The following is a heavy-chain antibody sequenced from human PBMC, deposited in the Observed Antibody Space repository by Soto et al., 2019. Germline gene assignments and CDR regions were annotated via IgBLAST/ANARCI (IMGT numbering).Heavy chain of an antibody. D-gene: IGHD5-18*01. V-gene: IGHV1-3*01. CDR3: ARDLGEYSYGWYYGMDV. CDR2: INAGNGNT. CDR1: GYTFTSYA. J-gene: IGHJ6*02. Sequence: GASVKVSCKASGYTFTSYAMHWVRQAPGQRLEWMGWINAGNGNTKYSQKFQGRVTITRDTSASTAYMELSSLRSEDTAVYYCARDLGEYSYGWYYGMDVWGQGTTVTVSS.